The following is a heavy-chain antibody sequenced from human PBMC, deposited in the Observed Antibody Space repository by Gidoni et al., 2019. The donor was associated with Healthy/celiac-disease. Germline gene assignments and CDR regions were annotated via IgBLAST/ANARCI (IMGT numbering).Heavy chain of an antibody. J-gene: IGHJ4*02. Sequence: QVQLQQWGAGLLKPSETLSPTCAVYGGSCRGYYWSWIRQPPGKGLEWIGEINHSGSTNYNPSLKSRVTISVDTSKNQFSLKLSSVTAADTAVYYCARGKTIAAAGGYFDYWGQGTLVTISS. CDR1: GGSCRGYY. CDR3: ARGKTIAAAGGYFDY. V-gene: IGHV4-34*01. CDR2: INHSGST. D-gene: IGHD6-13*01.